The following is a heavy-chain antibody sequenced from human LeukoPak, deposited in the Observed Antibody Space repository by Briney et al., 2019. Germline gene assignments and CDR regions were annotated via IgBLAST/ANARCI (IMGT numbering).Heavy chain of an antibody. J-gene: IGHJ3*02. CDR2: ISDNGGGT. CDR3: ARVPYSSSWYGWAAFDI. V-gene: IGHV3-23*01. CDR1: GFTFSDYA. D-gene: IGHD6-13*01. Sequence: GGSLRLSCTASGFTFSDYAMSWVRQAPGEGLEWVSSISDNGGGTYYADSVKGRFTISRDNSKNTLYLQMNSLRAEDTAVYYCARVPYSSSWYGWAAFDIWGQGTMVTVSS.